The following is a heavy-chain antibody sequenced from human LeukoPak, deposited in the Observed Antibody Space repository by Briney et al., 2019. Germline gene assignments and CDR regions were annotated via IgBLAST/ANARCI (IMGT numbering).Heavy chain of an antibody. CDR1: GFAFINYA. Sequence: GGSLRLSCEASGFAFINYAMSWVRQAPGKGLEWVSTISDTGGSTYYADSVKGRFTISRDNSKNTLYLQMNSLRAEDTAVYYCAKTGTPWYYFDYWGQGTLVTVSS. V-gene: IGHV3-23*01. CDR3: AKTGTPWYYFDY. D-gene: IGHD6-13*01. CDR2: ISDTGGST. J-gene: IGHJ4*02.